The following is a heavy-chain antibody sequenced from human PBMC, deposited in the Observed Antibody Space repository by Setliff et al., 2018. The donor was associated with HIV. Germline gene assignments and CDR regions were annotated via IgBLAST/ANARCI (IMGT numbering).Heavy chain of an antibody. D-gene: IGHD6-19*01. V-gene: IGHV4-39*01. Sequence: PSETLSLTCTVSGGSISPTNYYWGWIRQPPGKGLEWIGSIYYSGSTYYKSSLKNRVTISVDTSKNHFSLKVNFVTDADTAVYYCATLQSSGWPHGIEYWGQGTLVTVSS. J-gene: IGHJ4*02. CDR1: GGSISPTNYY. CDR3: ATLQSSGWPHGIEY. CDR2: IYYSGST.